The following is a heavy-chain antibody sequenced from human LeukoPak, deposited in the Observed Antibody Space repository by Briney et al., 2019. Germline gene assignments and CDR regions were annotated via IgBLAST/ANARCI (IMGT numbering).Heavy chain of an antibody. V-gene: IGHV3-23*01. CDR2: ISAHDGNT. CDR3: ARHMDPDYGDNKLFDY. J-gene: IGHJ4*02. CDR1: GFTFSNFA. Sequence: PGGSLRLSCAASGFTFSNFAMYWVRQAPGKGLEWVSVISAHDGNTYYAVSVKGRFTISRDNSRNTLYLQMNSLRAEDTAVYYCARHMDPDYGDNKLFDYWGLGTQVTVSS. D-gene: IGHD4-23*01.